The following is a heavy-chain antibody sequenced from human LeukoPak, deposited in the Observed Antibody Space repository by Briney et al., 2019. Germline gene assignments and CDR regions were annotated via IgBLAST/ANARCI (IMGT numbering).Heavy chain of an antibody. CDR3: ARQPQGAGLWFGNN. V-gene: IGHV4-39*01. Sequence: SETLSLTCTVSGGSISSSSYYWGWIRQPPGKGLEWIGSIYYSGYTYYNPSLESRVTISVDTSKNQFSLKLSSVTAADTAVYYCARQPQGAGLWFGNNWGQGTLVTVSS. CDR2: IYYSGYT. J-gene: IGHJ4*02. D-gene: IGHD3-10*01. CDR1: GGSISSSSYY.